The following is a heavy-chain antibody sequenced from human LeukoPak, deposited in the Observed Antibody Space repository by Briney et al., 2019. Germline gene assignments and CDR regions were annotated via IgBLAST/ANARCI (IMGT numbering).Heavy chain of an antibody. CDR1: GFTLSIYW. Sequence: TGGSLRLSCEASGFTLSIYWMSWVRQVPGKGLEWVAYIKPDGSEEDYVESVRGRFTIFRDNAKNSLYLQMHSLRDEDTAVYYCARGSIVAPNFDIWGQGTLVTVSS. D-gene: IGHD6-6*01. CDR2: IKPDGSEE. CDR3: ARGSIVAPNFDI. V-gene: IGHV3-7*01. J-gene: IGHJ4*02.